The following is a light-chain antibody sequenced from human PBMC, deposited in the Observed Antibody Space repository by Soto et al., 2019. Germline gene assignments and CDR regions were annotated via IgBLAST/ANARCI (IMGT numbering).Light chain of an antibody. CDR2: GAS. CDR1: QSVSSN. J-gene: IGKJ3*01. CDR3: QHYNNWPMFT. V-gene: IGKV3-15*01. Sequence: EIVMTQSPATLSVSPGERATLSCRASQSVSSNLAWYQQKPGQAPRLLIYGASTRATGIPARFSGSGSGTEFTLTIRSLQSEDFALYYCQHYNNWPMFTFGPGTKVDI.